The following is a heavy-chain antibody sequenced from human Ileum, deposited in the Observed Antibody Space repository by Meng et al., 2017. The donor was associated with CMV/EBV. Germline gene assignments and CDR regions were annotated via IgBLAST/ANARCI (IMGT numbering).Heavy chain of an antibody. D-gene: IGHD6-13*01. V-gene: IGHV3-15*07. J-gene: IGHJ4*02. CDR1: GFTFNNAY. CDR2: VKPRAEGGAI. CDR3: TIGYSSWYFG. Sequence: CAASGFTFNNAYMNWVRQAQGKGLEWVGRVKPRAEGGAIEYGALVRDRFTISRDDSRSTLYLQMNSLKTEDTAIYYCTIGYSSWYFGWGQGTLVTVSS.